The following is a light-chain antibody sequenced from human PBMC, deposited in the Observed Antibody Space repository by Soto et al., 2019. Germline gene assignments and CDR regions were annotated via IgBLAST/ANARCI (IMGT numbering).Light chain of an antibody. CDR3: NSYSSSSTPYV. CDR2: EVS. Sequence: QSALTQPASVSGSLGQSITISCTGTSSDVGGYNYVSWYQQHPGKAPKLMIFEVSNRPSGVSNRFSGSKSGNTASLTISGLQAEDEADYYCNSYSSSSTPYVFGSGTKLTVL. J-gene: IGLJ1*01. CDR1: SSDVGGYNY. V-gene: IGLV2-14*01.